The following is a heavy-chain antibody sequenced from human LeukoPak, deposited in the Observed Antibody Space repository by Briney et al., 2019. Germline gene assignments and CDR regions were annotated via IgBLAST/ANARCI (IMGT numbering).Heavy chain of an antibody. V-gene: IGHV4-59*01. CDR2: VYYGGRT. CDR1: GGSLTSYH. J-gene: IGHJ4*02. Sequence: SETLSLTCSVSGGSLTSYHWSWIRPPPGKGLEWIGHVYYGGRTNYSPSLRSRVSISVDTSKNQFSLKLNSVTAADTAVYFCARASTTFGDWGQGTLVTVSS. D-gene: IGHD1-14*01. CDR3: ARASTTFGD.